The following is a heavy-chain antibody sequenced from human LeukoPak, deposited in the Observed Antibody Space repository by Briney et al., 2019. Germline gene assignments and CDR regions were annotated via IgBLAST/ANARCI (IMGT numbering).Heavy chain of an antibody. CDR3: AAEGRPTVVTFRKGAVDL. V-gene: IGHV1-58*01. J-gene: IGHJ3*01. D-gene: IGHD4-23*01. Sequence: SVKVSCKASGFTFTSSAVQWVRQARGQRLEWIGWIVVGSGNTNYAQKFQEGVTITRDMSTSTVYMELSSLRSEDTAVYYCAAEGRPTVVTFRKGAVDLWGQGTMVTVS. CDR2: IVVGSGNT. CDR1: GFTFTSSA.